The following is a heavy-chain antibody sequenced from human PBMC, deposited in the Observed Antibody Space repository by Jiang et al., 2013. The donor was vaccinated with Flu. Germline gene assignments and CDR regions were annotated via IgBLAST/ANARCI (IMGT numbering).Heavy chain of an antibody. J-gene: IGHJ6*03. D-gene: IGHD4-17*01. V-gene: IGHV5-10-1*01. Sequence: GAEVKKPGESLRISCKGSGYSFTSYWISWVRQMPGKGLEWMGRIDPSDSYTNYSPSFQGHVTISADKSISTAYLQWSSPKASDTAMYYCARLGDYNSPMGYSYYMDVWGKGTTVTVSS. CDR2: IDPSDSYT. CDR1: GYSFTSYW. CDR3: ARLGDYNSPMGYSYYMDV.